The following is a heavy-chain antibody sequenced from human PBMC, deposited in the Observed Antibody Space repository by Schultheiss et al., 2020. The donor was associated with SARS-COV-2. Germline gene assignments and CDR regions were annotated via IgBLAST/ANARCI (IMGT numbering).Heavy chain of an antibody. Sequence: SETLSLTCAVSGGSISSSNWWSWVRQPPGKGLEWIGEIYHSGSTYYNPSLKSRVTISVDRSKNQFSLKLSSVTAADTAVYYCARVHYLYGMDVWGQGTTVTVSS. CDR3: ARVHYLYGMDV. CDR1: GGSISSSNW. D-gene: IGHD1-26*01. CDR2: IYHSGST. V-gene: IGHV4-4*02. J-gene: IGHJ6*02.